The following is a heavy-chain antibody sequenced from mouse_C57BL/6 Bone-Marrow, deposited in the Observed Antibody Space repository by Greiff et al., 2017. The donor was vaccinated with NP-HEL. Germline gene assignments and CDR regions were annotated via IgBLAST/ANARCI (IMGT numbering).Heavy chain of an antibody. Sequence: QVQLQQSGAELMKPGASVKLSCKATGYTFTGYWIEWVKQRPGHGLEWIGEILPGRGSTNYNEKFKGTATFTADTSSNTAYMQLSNLTTEDSAIYYCARWKSYCGPPYYFDYWGQGTTLTVSS. CDR1: GYTFTGYW. D-gene: IGHD2-1*01. J-gene: IGHJ2*01. CDR3: ARWKSYCGPPYYFDY. CDR2: ILPGRGST. V-gene: IGHV1-9*01.